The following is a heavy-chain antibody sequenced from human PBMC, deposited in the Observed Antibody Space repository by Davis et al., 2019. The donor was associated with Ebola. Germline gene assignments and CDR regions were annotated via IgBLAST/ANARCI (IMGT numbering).Heavy chain of an antibody. V-gene: IGHV3-33*01. Sequence: TLSLSCAASGFTFSSYGMHWVRHAPGKGLEWVAVMWYDGSNKYYADSVKGRFTISRDNSKNTLYLQMNSLRAEDTAVYYCARGGGYSSGWDDYWGQGTLVTVSS. D-gene: IGHD6-19*01. CDR1: GFTFSSYG. CDR3: ARGGGYSSGWDDY. J-gene: IGHJ4*02. CDR2: MWYDGSNK.